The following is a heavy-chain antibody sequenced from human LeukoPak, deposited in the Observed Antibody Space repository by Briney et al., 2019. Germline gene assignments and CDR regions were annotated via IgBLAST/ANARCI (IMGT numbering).Heavy chain of an antibody. Sequence: SETLSLTCAVYGGSFSGYYWSWIRQPPGKGLEWIGEINHSGSTNYNPSLKSRVTISVDTSKNQISLKLSSVTAADTAVYYCAREFSGYDFDYWGQGTLVTVSS. CDR2: INHSGST. V-gene: IGHV4-34*01. CDR1: GGSFSGYY. D-gene: IGHD5-12*01. J-gene: IGHJ4*02. CDR3: AREFSGYDFDY.